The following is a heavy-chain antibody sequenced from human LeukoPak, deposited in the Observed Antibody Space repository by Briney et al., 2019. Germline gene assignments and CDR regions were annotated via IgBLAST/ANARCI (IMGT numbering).Heavy chain of an antibody. Sequence: PGGSLRLSCAASGFTFSSYGMHWVRQAPGKGLEWVAVISYDGSNKYYADSVKGRFTISRDNSKNTLYLQMNSLRAEDTAVYYCAKLGFRNAFDIWGQGTMVTVSS. CDR3: AKLGFRNAFDI. CDR2: ISYDGSNK. J-gene: IGHJ3*02. V-gene: IGHV3-30*18. CDR1: GFTFSSYG.